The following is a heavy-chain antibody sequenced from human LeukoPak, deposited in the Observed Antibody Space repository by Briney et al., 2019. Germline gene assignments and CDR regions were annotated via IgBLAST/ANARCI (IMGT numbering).Heavy chain of an antibody. Sequence: PGGSLRLSCAASGITFTTYAMSWVRQAPGKGLEWVSAISDGGGSTYYADSVKGRFTISRDNSKNTLYLQMNSLRAEDTAVYYCAKVLSGTLTFDHWGQGTLGTVSS. CDR2: ISDGGGST. D-gene: IGHD3-10*01. CDR3: AKVLSGTLTFDH. CDR1: GITFTTYA. J-gene: IGHJ4*02. V-gene: IGHV3-23*01.